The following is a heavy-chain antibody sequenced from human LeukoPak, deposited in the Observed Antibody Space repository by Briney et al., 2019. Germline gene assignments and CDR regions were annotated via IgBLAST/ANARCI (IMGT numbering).Heavy chain of an antibody. Sequence: GGSLRLSCAASGFTLSNHDLHWVRQATGKGLEWVSVIGTAGDTYYVGSVKGRFTISRDNAKNSLYLQMNSLGAGDTAVYYCTRASQTEVRGFDIWGQGTMVTVSS. J-gene: IGHJ3*02. CDR1: GFTLSNHD. V-gene: IGHV3-13*01. D-gene: IGHD3-10*01. CDR3: TRASQTEVRGFDI. CDR2: IGTAGDT.